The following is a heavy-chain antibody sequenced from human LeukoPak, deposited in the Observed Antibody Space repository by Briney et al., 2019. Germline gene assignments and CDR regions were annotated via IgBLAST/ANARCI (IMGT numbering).Heavy chain of an antibody. CDR2: ISLSGGST. CDR1: GFTFISYD. Sequence: GGFLRLSCAASGFTFISYDMSWVRQAAGKGLEWVSAISLSGGSTYHADSVKGRFTISRDNSKNTLYLQMSSLKAEDTAVYYCAKGKDIAATGTGPFDYWGQGTLVTVSS. J-gene: IGHJ4*02. CDR3: AKGKDIAATGTGPFDY. D-gene: IGHD6-13*01. V-gene: IGHV3-23*01.